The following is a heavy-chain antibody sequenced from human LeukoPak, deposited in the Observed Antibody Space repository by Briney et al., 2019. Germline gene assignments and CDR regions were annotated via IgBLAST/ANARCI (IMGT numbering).Heavy chain of an antibody. D-gene: IGHD6-13*01. Sequence: GGSLRLSCAASGFTFSSYAVHWVRQAPGKGLEWVAVISYDGSNKYYADSVKGRFTISRDNSKNTLYLQMNSLRAEDTAVYYCARDLPIAAAGSHYYYYGMDVWGQGTTVTVSS. CDR1: GFTFSSYA. J-gene: IGHJ6*02. CDR2: ISYDGSNK. CDR3: ARDLPIAAAGSHYYYYGMDV. V-gene: IGHV3-30*04.